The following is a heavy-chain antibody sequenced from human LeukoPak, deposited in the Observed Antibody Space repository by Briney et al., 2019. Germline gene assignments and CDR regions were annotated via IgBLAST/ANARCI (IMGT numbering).Heavy chain of an antibody. D-gene: IGHD2-21*02. CDR2: IYYSGST. J-gene: IGHJ4*02. CDR3: ARGHCYGGDRYFDY. CDR1: GDSITSSSYY. V-gene: IGHV4-39*01. Sequence: SETLSFTCTVSGDSITSSSYYWGWIRQPPGKGLERIGSIYYSGSTYYNPSLKSRVTISVDTSKNQFSLKLSSVTAADTAVHYCARGHCYGGDRYFDYWGPGTLVTVSS.